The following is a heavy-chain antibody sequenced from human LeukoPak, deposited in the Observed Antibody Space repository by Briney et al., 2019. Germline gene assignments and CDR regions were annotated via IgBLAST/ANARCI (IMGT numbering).Heavy chain of an antibody. J-gene: IGHJ5*02. Sequence: SETLSLTCAVYGGSFSGYYWSWIRQPSGKGLEWIGEINHSGSTNYNPSLKSRVTISVDTSKNQFSLKLSSVTAADTAVYYCARGHKTWEQWLVRSWFDPWGQGTLVTVSS. CDR1: GGSFSGYY. CDR3: ARGHKTWEQWLVRSWFDP. CDR2: INHSGST. D-gene: IGHD6-19*01. V-gene: IGHV4-34*01.